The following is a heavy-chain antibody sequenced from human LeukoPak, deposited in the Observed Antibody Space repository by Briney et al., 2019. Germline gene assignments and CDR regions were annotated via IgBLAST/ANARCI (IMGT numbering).Heavy chain of an antibody. Sequence: GGSLRLSCAASGFTFSSYWMHWVRQAPGKGLVWVSRINTDGSSTSYADSVKGRFTISRDNAKNSLYLQMNSLRAEDTAVYYCARGPSNYFNWFDPWGQGTLVTVSS. CDR1: GFTFSSYW. D-gene: IGHD4-11*01. CDR2: INTDGSST. V-gene: IGHV3-74*01. J-gene: IGHJ5*02. CDR3: ARGPSNYFNWFDP.